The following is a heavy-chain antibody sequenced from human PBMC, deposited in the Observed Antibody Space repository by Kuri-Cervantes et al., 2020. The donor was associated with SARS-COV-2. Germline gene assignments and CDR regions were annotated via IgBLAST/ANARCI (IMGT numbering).Heavy chain of an antibody. Sequence: SETLSLTCTVSGGSGSSGSYYWSWIRQPPGKGLEWIGYIYYSGSTNYNPSLKSRVTISVDTSKNQFSLKLRSWTAADTAVYYCSRVWRGSGQAGPNASWYFDLWGRGTLVTVSS. J-gene: IGHJ2*01. CDR3: SRVWRGSGQAGPNASWYFDL. D-gene: IGHD3-16*01. CDR1: GGSGSSGSYY. CDR2: IYYSGST. V-gene: IGHV4-61*01.